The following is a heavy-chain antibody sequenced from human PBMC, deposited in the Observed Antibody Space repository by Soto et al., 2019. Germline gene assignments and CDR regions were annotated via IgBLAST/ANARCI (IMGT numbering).Heavy chain of an antibody. CDR3: VRGDGGYFDH. J-gene: IGHJ4*02. V-gene: IGHV1-18*01. CDR1: GYTFTNYG. Sequence: QVQLVQSGIEVKKPGASVKVSCKAMGYTFTNYGLSWVRQAPGEGLEWLGWISAYNGHTKYAHKVQDRVTLTTDTSASTAYLELRSLRSDDTAVYYYVRGDGGYFDHWRQGTLVLVSS. CDR2: ISAYNGHT. D-gene: IGHD3-16*01.